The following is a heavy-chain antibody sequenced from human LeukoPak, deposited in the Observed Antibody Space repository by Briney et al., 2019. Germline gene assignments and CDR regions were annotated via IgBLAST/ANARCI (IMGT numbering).Heavy chain of an antibody. V-gene: IGHV1-2*02. CDR1: GYTFTGYY. CDR3: ASLRGTTVPGLDY. J-gene: IGHJ4*02. Sequence: ASVKVSCKASGYTFTGYYMHWVRQAPGQGLEWMGWINPNSGGTNYAQKFQGRVTMTRDTSISTAYMELSRLRSDDTAVYYCASLRGTTVPGLDYWGQGTLVTVSS. CDR2: INPNSGGT. D-gene: IGHD4-11*01.